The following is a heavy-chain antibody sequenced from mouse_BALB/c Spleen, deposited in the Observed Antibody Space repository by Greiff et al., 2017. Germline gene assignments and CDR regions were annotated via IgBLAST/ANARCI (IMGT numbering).Heavy chain of an antibody. V-gene: IGHV14-1*02. Sequence: VQLKQSGAELVRPGALVKLSCKASGFNIKDYYMHWVKQRPEQGLEWIGWIDPENGNTIYDPKFQGKASITADTSSNTAYLQLSSLTSEDTAVYYGASYYYGSSLFAYWGQGTLVTVSA. CDR2: IDPENGNT. CDR3: ASYYYGSSLFAY. CDR1: GFNIKDYY. J-gene: IGHJ3*01. D-gene: IGHD1-1*01.